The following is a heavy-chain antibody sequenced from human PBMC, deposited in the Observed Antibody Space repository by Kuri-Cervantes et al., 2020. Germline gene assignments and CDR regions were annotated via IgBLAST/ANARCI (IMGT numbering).Heavy chain of an antibody. Sequence: SVKVSCKASGGTFSSYAISWVRQAPEQGLEWMGGIIPIFGTANYAQKFQGRVTITADESTSTAYMELSSLRSEDTAVYYCSTDTVTTTGNALDIWGQGTMVTVSS. V-gene: IGHV1-69*13. D-gene: IGHD4-17*01. CDR2: IIPIFGTA. CDR3: STDTVTTTGNALDI. J-gene: IGHJ3*02. CDR1: GGTFSSYA.